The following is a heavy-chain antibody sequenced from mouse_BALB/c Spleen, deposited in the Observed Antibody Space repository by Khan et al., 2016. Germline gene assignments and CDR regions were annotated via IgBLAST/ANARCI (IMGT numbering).Heavy chain of an antibody. D-gene: IGHD1-2*01. J-gene: IGHJ2*01. CDR3: ARSLLRVRTDY. Sequence: QVQLQQSGAELVRPGTSVKISCKASGYTFTNYWLGWVKQRPGHGLEWIGDIYPGGDYINYNEKFKGKATLTADTSSSTAYMQLSSLTAEDSAVYFCARSLLRVRTDYGGQGTTLTVSS. CDR2: IYPGGDYI. V-gene: IGHV1-63*02. CDR1: GYTFTNYW.